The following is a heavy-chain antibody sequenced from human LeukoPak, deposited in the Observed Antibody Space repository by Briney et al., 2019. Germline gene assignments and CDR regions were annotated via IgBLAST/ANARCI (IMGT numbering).Heavy chain of an antibody. Sequence: SQTLSLTCTVSGGSISSGGYYWSWIRQHPGKGLEWIGYIYYSGGTYYNPSLKSRVTISVDTSKNQFSLKLSSVTAADTAVYYCARDQGILAGSFLFDYWGQGTLVTVSS. V-gene: IGHV4-31*03. CDR3: ARDQGILAGSFLFDY. CDR1: GGSISSGGYY. CDR2: IYYSGGT. J-gene: IGHJ4*02. D-gene: IGHD6-19*01.